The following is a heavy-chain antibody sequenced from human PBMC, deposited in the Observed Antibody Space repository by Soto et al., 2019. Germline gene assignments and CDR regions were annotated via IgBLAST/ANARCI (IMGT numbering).Heavy chain of an antibody. D-gene: IGHD6-6*01. V-gene: IGHV4-34*01. CDR3: ARAPRVSGSSQTRPDF. Sequence: PSETLSLTCSIYSGSFSGYYWSWIRQPPGKGLEWIGEISQSGNTNYSPSPMSRVSISIDTSKKQFSLNLASVSAADTAVYYCARAPRVSGSSQTRPDFWGQGTLVTVSS. J-gene: IGHJ4*02. CDR2: ISQSGNT. CDR1: SGSFSGYY.